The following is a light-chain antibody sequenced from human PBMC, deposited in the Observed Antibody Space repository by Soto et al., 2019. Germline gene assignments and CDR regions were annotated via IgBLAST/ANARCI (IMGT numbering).Light chain of an antibody. CDR1: QSVLYSSNNKNY. Sequence: DIVMTQSPDSLAVSLGERATINCKSSQSVLYSSNNKNYLAWYQQKPGQPPKLLIYWASTRESGVPDRFSGSGSGTDFTLPISSLQAEDVAVYYCQQYYSTPPVTFGPGTKVDIK. V-gene: IGKV4-1*01. CDR2: WAS. CDR3: QQYYSTPPVT. J-gene: IGKJ3*01.